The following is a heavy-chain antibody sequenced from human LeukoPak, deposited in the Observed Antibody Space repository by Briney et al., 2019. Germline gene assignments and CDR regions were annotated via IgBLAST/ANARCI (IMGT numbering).Heavy chain of an antibody. D-gene: IGHD5-12*01. CDR3: AKDGTMKISGYEDY. Sequence: PGGSLRLSCAASGFTFSSYGMHWVRQAPGKGLEWVAVIWYDGSNKYYADSVKGRFTISRDNSKNTLYLQMNSLRAEDTAVYYCAKDGTMKISGYEDYWGQGTLVTVSS. CDR2: IWYDGSNK. V-gene: IGHV3-33*06. CDR1: GFTFSSYG. J-gene: IGHJ4*02.